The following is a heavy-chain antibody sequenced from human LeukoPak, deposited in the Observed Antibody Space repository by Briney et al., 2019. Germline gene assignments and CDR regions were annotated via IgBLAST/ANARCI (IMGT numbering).Heavy chain of an antibody. V-gene: IGHV1-18*01. Sequence: ASVKVSCKASGYTFTNYGISWVQRAPGQGLAWMGWISAYNANTNYAQRLQGRVTMTTDTSTSTAYMELRSLRSDDTAVYFCARDYYSGSYYGDYWGQGTLVTVSS. J-gene: IGHJ4*02. CDR2: ISAYNANT. CDR3: ARDYYSGSYYGDY. D-gene: IGHD1-26*01. CDR1: GYTFTNYG.